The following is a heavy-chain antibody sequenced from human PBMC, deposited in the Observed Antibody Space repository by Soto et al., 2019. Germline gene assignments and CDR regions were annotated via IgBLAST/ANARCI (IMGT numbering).Heavy chain of an antibody. Sequence: KASETLSLTCTVSGGSISSGGYYWSWIRQHPGKGLEWIGYVYYSGSTYYNPSLKSRVTISVDTSKNQFSLKLSSVTAADTAVYYCARGVVRYFDWLLWVPWFDPWGQGTLVTVSS. CDR2: VYYSGST. J-gene: IGHJ5*02. V-gene: IGHV4-31*03. CDR3: ARGVVRYFDWLLWVPWFDP. D-gene: IGHD3-9*01. CDR1: GGSISSGGYY.